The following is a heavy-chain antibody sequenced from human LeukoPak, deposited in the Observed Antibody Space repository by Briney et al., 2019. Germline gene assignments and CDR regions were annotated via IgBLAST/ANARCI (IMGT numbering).Heavy chain of an antibody. V-gene: IGHV4-4*02. Sequence: SETLSLTCAVSGGSISSSNWWSWVRQPPGKGLEWIGGIYHSGSTNYNPSLKSRVTISVDTSKNQFSLKLSAVTAADTAVYYCARRVYFGDNGAFDIWGQGTMVTVSS. CDR3: ARRVYFGDNGAFDI. J-gene: IGHJ3*02. CDR1: GGSISSSNW. D-gene: IGHD4-17*01. CDR2: IYHSGST.